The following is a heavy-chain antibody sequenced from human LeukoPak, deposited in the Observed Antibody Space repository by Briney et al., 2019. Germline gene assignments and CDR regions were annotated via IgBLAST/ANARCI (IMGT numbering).Heavy chain of an antibody. D-gene: IGHD6-13*01. Sequence: QSGGSLRLSCACSGFSFSGYAMNWFGQAPGKGLELVSSVSGSGATTFYADSVKGRFITSKDTSSDTVYLQMNSLGAEDTAVYYCAKGSRGYTHYYFDYWGQGTLVTVSS. CDR3: AKGSRGYTHYYFDY. CDR2: VSGSGATT. CDR1: GFSFSGYA. J-gene: IGHJ4*02. V-gene: IGHV3-23*01.